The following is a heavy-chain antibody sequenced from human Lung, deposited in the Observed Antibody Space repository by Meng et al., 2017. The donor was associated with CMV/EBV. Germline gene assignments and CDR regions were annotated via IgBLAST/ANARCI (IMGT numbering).Heavy chain of an antibody. CDR3: ARRGPTYCGVDCLAWFDP. CDR2: IRVYNGDT. D-gene: IGHD2-21*01. CDR1: GYTFTSYG. J-gene: IGHJ5*02. Sequence: SVKVSXKSSGYTFTSYGINWVRQAPGQGLEWMGWIRVYNGDTKYAQKFQGRVTMTTDTSTSTAYMELRSLRSHDTAVYYGARRGPTYCGVDCLAWFDPWGQGTLVTVSS. V-gene: IGHV1-18*01.